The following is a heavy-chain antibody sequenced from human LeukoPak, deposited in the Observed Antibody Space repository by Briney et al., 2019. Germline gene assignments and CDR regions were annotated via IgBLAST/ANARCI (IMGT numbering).Heavy chain of an antibody. V-gene: IGHV4-38-2*02. D-gene: IGHD6-19*01. Sequence: SETLSLTCTVSGGSISSYYWGWVRQPPGKGLEWIGSIYQSGSTYYNPSLKSRATISVDTSKNQFSLKLSSVTAADTAVYYCARDPYSSGWYGHLFDPWGQGTLVTVSS. J-gene: IGHJ5*02. CDR1: GGSISSYY. CDR3: ARDPYSSGWYGHLFDP. CDR2: IYQSGST.